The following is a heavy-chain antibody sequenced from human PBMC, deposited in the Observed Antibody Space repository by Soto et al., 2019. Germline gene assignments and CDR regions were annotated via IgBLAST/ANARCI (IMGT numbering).Heavy chain of an antibody. Sequence: QLQLQESGPGLVKPSETLSLTCTVSGDSISSNNYYWGWIRQPPGKGLEWIGSMYHSRNTYHNPSLKSRFTIFAAKSKNHLALHRRSVTAADADVDYCAGHRGPTGPNYWGQGTLVTVSS. D-gene: IGHD3-10*01. V-gene: IGHV4-39*02. J-gene: IGHJ4*02. CDR1: GDSISSNNYY. CDR2: MYHSRNT. CDR3: AGHRGPTGPNY.